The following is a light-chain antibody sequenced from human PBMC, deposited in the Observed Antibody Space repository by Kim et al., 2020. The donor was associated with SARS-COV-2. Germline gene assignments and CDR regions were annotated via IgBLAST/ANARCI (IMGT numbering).Light chain of an antibody. V-gene: IGKV1-5*03. Sequence: SASVGDRVTITCRASQNIDTGLAWYQQKPGKAPKVLIYRASSLQSGVPSRFSGSGSGTEFALTITSLQPDDFATYYCQQYKSLMYTFGQGTKLEI. CDR1: QNIDTG. J-gene: IGKJ2*01. CDR3: QQYKSLMYT. CDR2: RAS.